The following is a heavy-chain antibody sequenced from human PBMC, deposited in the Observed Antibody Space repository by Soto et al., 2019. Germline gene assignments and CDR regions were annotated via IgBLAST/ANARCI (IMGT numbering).Heavy chain of an antibody. J-gene: IGHJ5*02. CDR2: INPNSGGT. D-gene: IGHD1-26*01. Sequence: ASVKVSCKASGYTFTGYYMHWVRQAPGQGLEWMGWINPNSGGTNYAQKFQGWVTMTRDTSISTAYMELSRLRSDGAAVYYCARDAQVGATNWFDPWGQGTLVTVSS. CDR3: ARDAQVGATNWFDP. V-gene: IGHV1-2*04. CDR1: GYTFTGYY.